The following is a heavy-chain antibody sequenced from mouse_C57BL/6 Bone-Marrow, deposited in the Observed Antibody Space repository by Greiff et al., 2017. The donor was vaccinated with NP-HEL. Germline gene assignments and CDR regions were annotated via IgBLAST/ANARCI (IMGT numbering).Heavy chain of an antibody. CDR2: IYPGNSDT. Sequence: DVQLQESGTVLARPGASVKMSCKTSGYTFTSYWMHWVKQRPGQGLEWIGAIYPGNSDTSYNQKFKGKAKLTAVTSASTAYMELSSLTNEDSAVYYCTRGKLLRELCFDYWGQGTTLTVSS. J-gene: IGHJ2*01. CDR3: TRGKLLRELCFDY. CDR1: GYTFTSYW. D-gene: IGHD1-1*01. V-gene: IGHV1-5*01.